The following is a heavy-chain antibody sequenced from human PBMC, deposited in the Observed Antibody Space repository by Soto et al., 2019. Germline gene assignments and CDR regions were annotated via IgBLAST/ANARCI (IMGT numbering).Heavy chain of an antibody. Sequence: PSETLSLTCTVSGGSISSYYWSWIRQPPGKGLEWIGYIYYSGSTNYNPSLKSRVTISVDTSKNQFSLKLSSVTAADTAVYYCARFPRGYSYGHIDYWGQGTLVTASS. CDR2: IYYSGST. J-gene: IGHJ4*02. CDR1: GGSISSYY. D-gene: IGHD5-18*01. V-gene: IGHV4-59*01. CDR3: ARFPRGYSYGHIDY.